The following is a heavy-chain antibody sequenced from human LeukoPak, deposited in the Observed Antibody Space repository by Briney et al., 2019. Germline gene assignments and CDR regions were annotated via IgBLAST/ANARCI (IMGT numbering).Heavy chain of an antibody. Sequence: GASVKVSCKASGGTFSSYAISWVRQAPGQGLEWMGRIIPILGIANYAQKFQGRVTITADKSTSTAYMELSSLRSEDTAVYYCARDWDGVRGVKIDSWGQGTLVTVSS. D-gene: IGHD3-10*01. V-gene: IGHV1-69*04. CDR3: ARDWDGVRGVKIDS. CDR2: IIPILGIA. J-gene: IGHJ4*02. CDR1: GGTFSSYA.